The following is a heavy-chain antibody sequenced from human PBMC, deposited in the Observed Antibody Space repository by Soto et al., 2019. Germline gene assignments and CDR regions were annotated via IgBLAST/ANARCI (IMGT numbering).Heavy chain of an antibody. Sequence: ASVQVSCKASGGTFSSYAISWVRQAPGQGLEWMGGIITIFGTANYAQKFQGRVTITADEATGTAYMELNSLSSEDTAVYYCARGITSIVVAFGEKAAYYYGMDVWGQGTTVTVSS. J-gene: IGHJ6*02. D-gene: IGHD3-22*01. CDR3: ARGITSIVVAFGEKAAYYYGMDV. V-gene: IGHV1-69*13. CDR1: GGTFSSYA. CDR2: IITIFGTA.